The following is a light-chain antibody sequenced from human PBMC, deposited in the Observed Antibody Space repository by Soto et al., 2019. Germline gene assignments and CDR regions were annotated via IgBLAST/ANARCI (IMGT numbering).Light chain of an antibody. Sequence: EIVLTQSPATLSLSPGERATLSCRASQIISSSLAWYKQKPCQTPRLLIYDASSRATGFPARFSGSGSGTDFTLTIGSLEPEDFAVYYCQQRSECSRTFGQGTKVEIK. J-gene: IGKJ1*01. CDR2: DAS. CDR3: QQRSECSRT. V-gene: IGKV3-11*01. CDR1: QIISSS.